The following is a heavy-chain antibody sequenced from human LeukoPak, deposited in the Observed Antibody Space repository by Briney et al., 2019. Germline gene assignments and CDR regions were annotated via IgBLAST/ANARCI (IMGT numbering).Heavy chain of an antibody. CDR2: ISNDGINT. J-gene: IGHJ4*02. Sequence: GRPLRLSCAASGIIFSTYGMHWVPQAPGKGLEWVGVISNDGINTYYTDSLQGRFTISRDNSNSTLYLHMNSLRREDTAVYYCAKGRRGSSYVHYFDSWGQGALVTVSS. CDR3: AKGRRGSSYVHYFDS. D-gene: IGHD5-18*01. CDR1: GIIFSTYG. V-gene: IGHV3-30*18.